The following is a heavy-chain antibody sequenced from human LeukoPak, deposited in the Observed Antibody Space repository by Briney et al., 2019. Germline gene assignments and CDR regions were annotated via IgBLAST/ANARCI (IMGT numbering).Heavy chain of an antibody. CDR2: IIPIFGTA. Sequence: ASVTVSCKASGGTFSSYAISWVRQAPGQGLEWMGGIIPIFGTANYAQKFQGRVTITTDESTSTAYMELSSLRSEDTAVYYCARASGGTGTTGALGYWGQGTLVTVSS. J-gene: IGHJ4*02. V-gene: IGHV1-69*05. CDR1: GGTFSSYA. D-gene: IGHD1-7*01. CDR3: ARASGGTGTTGALGY.